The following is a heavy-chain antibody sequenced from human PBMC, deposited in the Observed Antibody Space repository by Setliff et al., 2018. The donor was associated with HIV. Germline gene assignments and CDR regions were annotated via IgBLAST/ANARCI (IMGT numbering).Heavy chain of an antibody. V-gene: IGHV3-74*01. D-gene: IGHD3-3*01. J-gene: IGHJ6*03. Sequence: GGSLRLSCAASGFTFTTSWMHWVRQSPGKGPVWVSRISSDGTSIYADSVKGRFTISRDNAKNTLYLQMNSLRDEDTAVYYCARDRGSGTCRGCDYMDVWGKGTTVTVS. CDR3: ARDRGSGTCRGCDYMDV. CDR2: ISSDGTSI. CDR1: GFTFTTSW.